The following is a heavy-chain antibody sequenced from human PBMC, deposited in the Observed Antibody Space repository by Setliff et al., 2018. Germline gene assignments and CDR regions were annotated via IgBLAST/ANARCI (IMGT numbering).Heavy chain of an antibody. D-gene: IGHD2-15*01. V-gene: IGHV3-11*01. CDR3: ARALGGNYFDY. CDR1: GFTFSDHY. Sequence: GGSLRLSCAASGFTFSDHYMTWIRQAPGKGLEWVSYISSSSSTTLYADSVRGRFSISRDNIKNSLYLQMNSLRSEDTAVYYCARALGGNYFDYWGPGILVTVSS. J-gene: IGHJ4*02. CDR2: ISSSSSTT.